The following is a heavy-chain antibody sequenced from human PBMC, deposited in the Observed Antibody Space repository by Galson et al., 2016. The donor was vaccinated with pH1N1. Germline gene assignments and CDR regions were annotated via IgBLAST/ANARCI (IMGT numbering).Heavy chain of an antibody. D-gene: IGHD4-17*01. CDR3: ARWDYGDYVGWFDP. V-gene: IGHV1-69*13. J-gene: IGHJ5*02. CDR2: INPIFGTA. CDR1: RGTFSSYG. Sequence: SVKVSCKASRGTFSSYGISWVRQAPGQGLEWMGRINPIFGTANNAQKFQGRVTITADESTTTAYMELSSLRYEDTAVYYCARWDYGDYVGWFDPWGQGTLVTVSS.